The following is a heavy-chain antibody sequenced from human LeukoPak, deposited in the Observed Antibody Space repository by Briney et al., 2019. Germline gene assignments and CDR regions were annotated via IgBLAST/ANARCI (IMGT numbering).Heavy chain of an antibody. CDR3: ARDRRPDAFDV. Sequence: GGSLRLSCAASGFTFDDYGMNWVRQAPGKGLEWVSGLNWNGDSTGYADSVKGRFTISRDNAKNSLYLQMNSLRAEDTAVYYCARDRRPDAFDVWGQGTMVTVSS. V-gene: IGHV3-20*04. J-gene: IGHJ3*01. CDR2: LNWNGDST. CDR1: GFTFDDYG.